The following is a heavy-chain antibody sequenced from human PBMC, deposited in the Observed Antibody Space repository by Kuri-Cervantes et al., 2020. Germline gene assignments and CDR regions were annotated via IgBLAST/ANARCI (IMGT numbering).Heavy chain of an antibody. J-gene: IGHJ6*03. Sequence: GESLKISCAASGFTFNSYWMSWVRQAPGKGLEWLAYICVGSPTIYYADSVKGRFAISRDDAKNSLYLQMNSLRAEDTAVYYRAKGPSTVTTSYVYYYYYYYMDVWGKGTTVTVSS. CDR1: GFTFNSYW. D-gene: IGHD4-17*01. CDR2: ICVGSPTI. V-gene: IGHV3-48*01. CDR3: AKGPSTVTTSYVYYYYYYYMDV.